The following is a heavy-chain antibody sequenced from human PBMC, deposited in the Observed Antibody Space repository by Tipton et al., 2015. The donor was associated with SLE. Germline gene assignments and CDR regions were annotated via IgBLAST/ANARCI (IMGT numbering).Heavy chain of an antibody. Sequence: TLSLTCTISGGSFSGYAWSWIRQPPGKRLEWIGEISHSGGDNYNPSLKSRATVSLDRSNNEFSLRLNSVTAADTAVYYCAREVRVVVGATYPDYWGQGTLVTVSS. CDR3: AREVRVVVGATYPDY. D-gene: IGHD1-26*01. CDR1: GGSFSGYA. J-gene: IGHJ4*02. V-gene: IGHV4-34*01. CDR2: ISHSGGD.